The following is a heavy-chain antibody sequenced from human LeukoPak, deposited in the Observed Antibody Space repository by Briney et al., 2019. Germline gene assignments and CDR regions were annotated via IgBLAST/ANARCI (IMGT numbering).Heavy chain of an antibody. CDR3: ARLVVDSHAFDV. Sequence: PGGSLRLSCAASGFTVSGSYMSWIRQAPGKGLEWVSILYSVGTIYYADSVKGRFTISRDNPKNTPYLQMNSLRVEDAAVYYCARLVVDSHAFDVWGQGTMVTVSS. CDR2: LYSVGTI. J-gene: IGHJ3*01. D-gene: IGHD6-19*01. CDR1: GFTVSGSY. V-gene: IGHV3-53*01.